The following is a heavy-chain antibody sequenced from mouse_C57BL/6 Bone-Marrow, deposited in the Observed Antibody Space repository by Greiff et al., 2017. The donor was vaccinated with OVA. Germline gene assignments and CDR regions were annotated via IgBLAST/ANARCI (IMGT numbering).Heavy chain of an antibody. CDR1: GYAFSSSW. D-gene: IGHD2-12*01. Sequence: VQLQQSGPELVKPGASVKISCKASGYAFSSSWMNWVKQRPGKGLEWIGRIYPGDGDTNYNGKFKGKATLTADKSSSTAYMQLSSLTSEDSAVYFCATYDAAMDYWGQGTSVTVSS. CDR2: IYPGDGDT. J-gene: IGHJ4*01. CDR3: ATYDAAMDY. V-gene: IGHV1-82*01.